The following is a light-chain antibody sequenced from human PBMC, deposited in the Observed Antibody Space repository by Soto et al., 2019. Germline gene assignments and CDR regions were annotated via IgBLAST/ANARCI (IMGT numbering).Light chain of an antibody. Sequence: EIVLTQSPATLSLSPGERATLSCRASQSVSSYLAWYQQKPGQAPRLLIYDASNRATGIPARFSGSGSGTDFTLTISSLEPEDSAVYYCQQRSIWPPTFGQGTKLEIK. CDR1: QSVSSY. J-gene: IGKJ2*01. CDR3: QQRSIWPPT. V-gene: IGKV3-11*01. CDR2: DAS.